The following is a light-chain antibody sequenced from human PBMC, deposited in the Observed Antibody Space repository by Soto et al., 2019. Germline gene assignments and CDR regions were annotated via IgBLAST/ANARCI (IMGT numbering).Light chain of an antibody. V-gene: IGKV1-5*01. CDR3: QHTTDFT. CDR2: DVS. CDR1: SSKW. J-gene: IGKJ2*01. Sequence: DIQMTQSPSTLAASVGDTVTMTCRSSSKWLAWYQKKPGKAPKLLIYDVSNLERGVPPRFSGSTSGAESTLTITGLQPDDLGTYYCQHTTDFTFGQGTKVEMK.